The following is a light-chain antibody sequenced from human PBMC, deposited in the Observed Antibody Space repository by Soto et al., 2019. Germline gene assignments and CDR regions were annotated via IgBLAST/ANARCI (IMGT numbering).Light chain of an antibody. Sequence: QSALTQPASVSGSPGQSITISCTGTSSDIGRYDYISWHQQHPAKAPKLMIYDVSNRPSGIANRFSGSKSGNTASLTISGLQAEDEADDYCSSFTNTNTPVVFGGGTKLTVL. V-gene: IGLV2-14*01. J-gene: IGLJ2*01. CDR3: SSFTNTNTPVV. CDR1: SSDIGRYDY. CDR2: DVS.